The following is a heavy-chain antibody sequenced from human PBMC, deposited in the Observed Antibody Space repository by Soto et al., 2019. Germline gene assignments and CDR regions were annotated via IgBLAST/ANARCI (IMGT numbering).Heavy chain of an antibody. Sequence: QVQLVESGGGVVQPGRSLRLSCAASGFTFSSYAMHWVRQAPGKGLEWVAVISYDGSNKYYADSVKGRFTISRDNSKNTLYLQMNSLRAEDTAVYYCARDPYDSSGYSNYYYYYGMDVWGKGTTVTVSS. CDR2: ISYDGSNK. CDR1: GFTFSSYA. CDR3: ARDPYDSSGYSNYYYYYGMDV. V-gene: IGHV3-30-3*01. D-gene: IGHD3-22*01. J-gene: IGHJ6*04.